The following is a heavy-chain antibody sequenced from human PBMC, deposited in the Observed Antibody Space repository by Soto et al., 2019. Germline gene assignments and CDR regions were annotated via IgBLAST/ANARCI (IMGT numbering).Heavy chain of an antibody. V-gene: IGHV4-4*02. Sequence: QVQLQESGPGLVKPSGTLSLTCAVSGGSINSSNWWTWVRQPPGQGLEWIGEIYHSGRTNYNPPLKSRVTISIVTSKNQFSLKLASVTAADTAVYYCAGYYGSGSYYLDWFDPWVQGTLVTVSS. D-gene: IGHD3-10*01. CDR1: GGSINSSNW. CDR2: IYHSGRT. CDR3: AGYYGSGSYYLDWFDP. J-gene: IGHJ5*02.